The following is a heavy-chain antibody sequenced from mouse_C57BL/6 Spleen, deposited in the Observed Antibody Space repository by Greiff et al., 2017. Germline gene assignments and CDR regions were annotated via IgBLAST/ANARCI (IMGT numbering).Heavy chain of an antibody. Sequence: QVQLQQSGPGLVAPSQSLSITCTVSGFSLTSYAISWVRQPPGKGLEWLGVIWTGGGTNYNSALKSRLSISKDNSKSQVFLKMNSLQTDDTARYYCARSNWDVKYYFDYWGQGTTLTVSS. D-gene: IGHD4-1*01. J-gene: IGHJ2*01. CDR1: GFSLTSYA. CDR3: ARSNWDVKYYFDY. CDR2: IWTGGGT. V-gene: IGHV2-9-1*01.